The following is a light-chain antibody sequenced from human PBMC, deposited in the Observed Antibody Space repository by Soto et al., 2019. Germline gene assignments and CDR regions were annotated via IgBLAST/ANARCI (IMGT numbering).Light chain of an antibody. CDR1: QRIDTW. CDR3: QEYETFSPWT. Sequence: DIQMTQSPSILSASVGDRVTITCRASQRIDTWLAWYQQKPGTAPKLLIYKATILQSGVPSRFSGSGSGTEFTLAISSLQPDDLAMDYCQEYETFSPWTFGQGTKVDIK. J-gene: IGKJ1*01. CDR2: KAT. V-gene: IGKV1-5*03.